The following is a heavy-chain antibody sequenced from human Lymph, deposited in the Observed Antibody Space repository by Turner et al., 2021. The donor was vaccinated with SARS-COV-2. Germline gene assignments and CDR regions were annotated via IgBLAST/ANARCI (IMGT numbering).Heavy chain of an antibody. J-gene: IGHJ4*02. CDR1: GYSFTTYW. V-gene: IGHV5-51*01. CDR3: ARREWGGSLGHIDY. CDR2: IYPGDSDT. Sequence: EVQLVQSGAEVKKPGASLTISCRPSGYSFTTYWIGWVRQMPGKGLGLMGIIYPGDSDTRYSPSFQGQVTISANKSISTAYLQWSSLKASDTAMYDCARREWGGSLGHIDYWGQGTLVTVSS. D-gene: IGHD3-3*01.